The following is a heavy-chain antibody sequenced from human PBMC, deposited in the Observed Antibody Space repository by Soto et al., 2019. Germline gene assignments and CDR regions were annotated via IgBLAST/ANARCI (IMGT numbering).Heavy chain of an antibody. J-gene: IGHJ4*02. D-gene: IGHD3-10*01. CDR2: ISNGGTT. Sequence: EVQLVESGGGLLKPGESLRLSCAASGFSFSNAWMNWVRQAPGKGLEWVGRISNGGTTDYAAPVKGRFTISRDNSKNPLYLQMDSLKTEDTAVYYCSHGEGQFFDHWGQGTMVTVSS. CDR1: GFSFSNAW. CDR3: SHGEGQFFDH. V-gene: IGHV3-15*07.